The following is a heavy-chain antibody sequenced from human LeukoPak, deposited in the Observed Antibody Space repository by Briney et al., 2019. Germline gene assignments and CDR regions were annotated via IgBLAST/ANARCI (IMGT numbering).Heavy chain of an antibody. CDR3: ARVGTAIGSFDI. D-gene: IGHD5-18*01. V-gene: IGHV4-59*12. CDR1: GGSISSYY. CDR2: IYYSGTT. Sequence: PSETLSLTCSVSGGSISSYYWSWIRQPPGKGLDWIGYIYYSGTTNYNPSLKSRVTISVDTSKNQFSLKLSSVTAADSAVYYCARVGTAIGSFDIWGQGTMVTVSS. J-gene: IGHJ3*02.